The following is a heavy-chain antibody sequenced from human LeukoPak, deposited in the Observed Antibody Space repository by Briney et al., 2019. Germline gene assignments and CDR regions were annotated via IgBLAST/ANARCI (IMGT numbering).Heavy chain of an antibody. CDR2: ISGSGGST. V-gene: IGHV3-23*01. J-gene: IGHJ5*02. CDR1: GFTFTSYA. Sequence: GGSLRLSCAASGFTFTSYAMSWVRQAPGKGLEWVSAISGSGGSTYYADTVKGRFTISRDNSKNTPYLQMNSLRAEDTAVYYCGKGDGYEWDYNCFDPWGQDTLLTVSS. D-gene: IGHD5-24*01. CDR3: GKGDGYEWDYNCFDP.